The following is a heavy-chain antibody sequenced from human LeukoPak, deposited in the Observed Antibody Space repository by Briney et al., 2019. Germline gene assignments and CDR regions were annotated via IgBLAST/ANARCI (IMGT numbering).Heavy chain of an antibody. V-gene: IGHV3-30*04. D-gene: IGHD3-3*01. CDR3: ARESGFMMVGEINADNWFDP. Sequence: GGSLRLSCSGAGFTIRDSAFHWVRQAPGKWMEWVAVISDDGSNSFYADSVKGRLTISRDNSSDTLYLHMQTLRPEDSAVYYCARESGFMMVGEINADNWFDPWGQGTPVTVSS. CDR1: GFTIRDSA. CDR2: ISDDGSNS. J-gene: IGHJ5*02.